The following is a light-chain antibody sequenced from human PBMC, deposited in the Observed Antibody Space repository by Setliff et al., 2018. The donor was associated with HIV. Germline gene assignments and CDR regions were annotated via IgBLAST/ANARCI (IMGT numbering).Light chain of an antibody. CDR2: DVT. Sequence: QSVLTQPRTVSGSPGQSVTISCTGTSSDVGGYNYVSWYQHLPGKAPKLMIYDVTKRPSGVPDWFSGSKSGNTASLTISGLQSEDEADYYCCSYAGSYTSLYVFGTGTRSPS. J-gene: IGLJ1*01. CDR1: SSDVGGYNY. CDR3: CSYAGSYTSLYV. V-gene: IGLV2-11*01.